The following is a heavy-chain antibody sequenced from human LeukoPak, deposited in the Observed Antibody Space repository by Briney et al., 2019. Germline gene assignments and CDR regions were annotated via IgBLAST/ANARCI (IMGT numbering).Heavy chain of an antibody. CDR1: SGSISNYD. Sequence: SETLSLTCTVSSGSISNYDWSWIRQPAGKGLEWIGRIYTSGSTNYNPSLKSRVTMSVDTSKKQFSLKLSSVTAADTAVYYCARDFDNTLVEAFDIWGQGTMVTVSS. CDR3: ARDFDNTLVEAFDI. V-gene: IGHV4-4*07. CDR2: IYTSGST. D-gene: IGHD2-8*02. J-gene: IGHJ3*02.